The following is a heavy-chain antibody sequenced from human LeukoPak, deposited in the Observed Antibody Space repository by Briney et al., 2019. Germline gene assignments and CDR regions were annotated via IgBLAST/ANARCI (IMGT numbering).Heavy chain of an antibody. CDR1: GFIFSSYW. J-gene: IGHJ4*02. CDR2: IKQDGSEK. Sequence: GGSLRLSCAVSGFIFSSYWMSWVRQAPGKGLEWVANIKQDGSEKYYVDSVKGRFTISRDSAKNSLYLQMNSLRAEDTAVYYCARYCSGGSCWDYWGQGTLVTVSS. D-gene: IGHD2-15*01. CDR3: ARYCSGGSCWDY. V-gene: IGHV3-7*01.